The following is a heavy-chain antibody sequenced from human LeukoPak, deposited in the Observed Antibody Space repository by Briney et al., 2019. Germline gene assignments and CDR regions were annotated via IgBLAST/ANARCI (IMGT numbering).Heavy chain of an antibody. CDR1: GGSISSYY. D-gene: IGHD5-24*01. Sequence: KPSETLSLTCTVSGGSISSYYWSWIRQPPGKGLEWIGYIYYSGSTNYNPSLKSRVTISVDTSKNQFSLKLSSVTAADTAVYYCARGLRRDGYLDAFDIWGQGTMVTVSS. CDR2: IYYSGST. V-gene: IGHV4-59*01. J-gene: IGHJ3*02. CDR3: ARGLRRDGYLDAFDI.